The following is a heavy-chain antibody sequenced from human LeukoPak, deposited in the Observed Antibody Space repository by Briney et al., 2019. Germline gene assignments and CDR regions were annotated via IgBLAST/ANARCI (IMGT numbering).Heavy chain of an antibody. CDR3: ARGQEVSSVYWYFDL. Sequence: SETLSLTCSVSGASINSHYWSWIRQLPGKRLEWIGYIFNGAMTSYNPSLRSRVTMSVDTSKNQFSLKLSSVTAADTAVYYCARGQEVSSVYWYFDLWGRGTLVTVSS. CDR2: IFNGAMT. J-gene: IGHJ2*01. D-gene: IGHD2-8*01. V-gene: IGHV4-59*11. CDR1: GASINSHY.